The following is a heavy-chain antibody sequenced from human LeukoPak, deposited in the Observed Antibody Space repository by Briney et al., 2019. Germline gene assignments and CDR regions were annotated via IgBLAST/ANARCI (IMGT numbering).Heavy chain of an antibody. V-gene: IGHV1-2*02. J-gene: IGHJ5*02. D-gene: IGHD2-2*02. CDR1: GYTFTGYY. Sequence: ASVKVSCKASGYTFTGYYMHWVRQAPGQGLEWMGWINPNSGGTNYAQKFQGRVTMTRDTSISTAYMELSRLRSDDTAVYYCARGSRRVPAAIPDDNWFDPWGQGTLVTVSS. CDR3: ARGSRRVPAAIPDDNWFDP. CDR2: INPNSGGT.